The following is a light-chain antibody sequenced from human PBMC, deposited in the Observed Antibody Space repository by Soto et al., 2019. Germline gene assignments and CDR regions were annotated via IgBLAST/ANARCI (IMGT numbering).Light chain of an antibody. J-gene: IGKJ1*01. CDR3: QQYGSSGT. CDR2: GAS. V-gene: IGKV3-20*01. CDR1: EIINSAY. Sequence: ENLLTQSPATLSLSAGERATLFCRASEIINSAYLAWYQQQPGRAPRLLIYGASSRATGIPDRFSGSGSGTDFTLTISRLEPEDFAVYYCQQYGSSGTFGQGTKVDI.